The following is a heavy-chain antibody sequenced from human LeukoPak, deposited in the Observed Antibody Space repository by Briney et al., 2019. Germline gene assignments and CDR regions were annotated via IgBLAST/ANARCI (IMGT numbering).Heavy chain of an antibody. D-gene: IGHD6-13*01. CDR2: INYSGRT. V-gene: IGHV4-39*07. CDR1: GGSISSSSYY. CDR3: ARAGYSSSWSYYYYYYMDV. Sequence: SETLSLTCTVSGGSISSSSYYWGWIRQPPGKGLEWIASINYSGRTYYNPSLKSRVTISVDTSKNQFSLKLSSVTAADTAVYYCARAGYSSSWSYYYYYYMDVWGKGTTVTVSS. J-gene: IGHJ6*03.